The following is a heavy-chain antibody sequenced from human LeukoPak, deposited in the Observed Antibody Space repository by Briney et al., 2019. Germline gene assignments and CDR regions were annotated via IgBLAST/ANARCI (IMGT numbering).Heavy chain of an antibody. CDR2: IHSSGST. CDR3: ARRSTSGYYYFDY. CDR1: GGSIRIATYS. D-gene: IGHD2-2*01. J-gene: IGHJ4*02. V-gene: IGHV4-39*01. Sequence: SETLSLTCTVSGGSIRIATYSWAWIRQPPGKGLEWIGTIHSSGSTYYHPSPESRVTISLDSSRTQFSLKLTSVTAADAAVYYCARRSTSGYYYFDYWGQGTRVTVSS.